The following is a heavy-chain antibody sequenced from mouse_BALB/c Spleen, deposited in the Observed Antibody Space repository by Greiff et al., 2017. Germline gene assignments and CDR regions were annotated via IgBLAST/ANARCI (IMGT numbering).Heavy chain of an antibody. V-gene: IGHV14-3*02. CDR2: IDPANGNT. J-gene: IGHJ4*01. Sequence: VQLKESGAELVKPGASVKLSCTASGFNIKDTYMHWVKQRPEQGLEWIGRIDPANGNTKYDPKFQGKATITADTSSNTAYLQLSSLTSEDTAVYYCARYYYGSGYAMDYWGQGTSVTVSS. D-gene: IGHD1-1*01. CDR1: GFNIKDTY. CDR3: ARYYYGSGYAMDY.